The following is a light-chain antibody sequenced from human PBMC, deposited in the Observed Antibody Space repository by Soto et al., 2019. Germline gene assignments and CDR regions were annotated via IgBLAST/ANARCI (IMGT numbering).Light chain of an antibody. CDR2: LGS. J-gene: IGKJ1*01. Sequence: DIVMTQSPLSLPVTPGEAASISCRSSQSLLHSNGYNYVDWHLQKAGQSPHLLIYLGSNRASGVPDRFSGSGSVTYFTLKISRVEAEDVGVYYCMQSLETPWTFGQGTKVDIK. CDR3: MQSLETPWT. V-gene: IGKV2-28*01. CDR1: QSLLHSNGYNY.